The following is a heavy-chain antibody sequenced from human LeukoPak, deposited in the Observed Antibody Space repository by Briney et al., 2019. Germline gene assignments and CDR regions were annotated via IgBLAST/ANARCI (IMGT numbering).Heavy chain of an antibody. D-gene: IGHD6-19*01. CDR3: ARDRRIAVADSYYYYYYMDV. CDR2: INPSGGST. J-gene: IGHJ6*03. Sequence: ASVKVSCKASGYTFTSYYMHWVRQAPGQGLEWMGIINPSGGSTSYAQKFQGRVTMTRDMSTSTVYMELSSLRSEDTAVYYCARDRRIAVADSYYYYYYMDVWGKGTTVTISS. V-gene: IGHV1-46*01. CDR1: GYTFTSYY.